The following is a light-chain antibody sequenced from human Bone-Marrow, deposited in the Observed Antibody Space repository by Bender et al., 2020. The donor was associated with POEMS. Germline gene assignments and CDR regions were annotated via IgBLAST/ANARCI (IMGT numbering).Light chain of an antibody. J-gene: IGLJ3*02. V-gene: IGLV1-40*01. CDR2: GYN. CDR3: CSYTSYATWV. Sequence: QSVLTQPPSVSGAPGQRVTISCTGSSSNTGSGYDINWYQHLPGTAPKLLIYGYNNRPSGVPDRFSGSKSGTSASLAITGLQTEDEADYYCCSYTSYATWVFGGGTKLTVL. CDR1: SSNTGSGYD.